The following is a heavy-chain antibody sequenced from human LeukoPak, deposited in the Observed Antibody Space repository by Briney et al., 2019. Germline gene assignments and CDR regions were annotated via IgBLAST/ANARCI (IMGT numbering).Heavy chain of an antibody. CDR2: IYYSGST. J-gene: IGHJ6*03. V-gene: IGHV4-59*01. Sequence: PSETLSLTCTVSGGSISSYYWNWIRQPPGKGLEWIGYIYYSGSTNYNPSLKSRVTISVDTSKNQFSLKLSSVTAADTAVYYCARGGGDILTAYYYYYYMDVWGKGTTVTVSS. D-gene: IGHD3-9*01. CDR1: GGSISSYY. CDR3: ARGGGDILTAYYYYYYMDV.